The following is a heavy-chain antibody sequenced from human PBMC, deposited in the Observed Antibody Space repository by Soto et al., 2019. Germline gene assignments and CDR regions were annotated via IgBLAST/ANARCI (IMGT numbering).Heavy chain of an antibody. J-gene: IGHJ6*02. D-gene: IGHD5-18*01. CDR2: LIPIFGTA. V-gene: IGHV1-69*13. CDR3: AXDTAMVSPYHYYYGMDV. CDR1: GGTFSSYA. Sequence: SVKVSCKASGGTFSSYAISWVRQAPGQGLEWMGGLIPIFGTANYAQKFQGRVTITADESTSTAYMELSSLRSEDTAVYYCAXDTAMVSPYHYYYGMDVWGQGTTVIVSS.